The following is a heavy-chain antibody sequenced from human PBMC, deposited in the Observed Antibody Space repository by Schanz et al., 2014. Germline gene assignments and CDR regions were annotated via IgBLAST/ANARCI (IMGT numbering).Heavy chain of an antibody. Sequence: QVPLSPSAPAVKKPGASFKVSCNSSGYFCSSYGISFFLPAPGQGLEWMGWISPYNGNTKYAEKLEDRVTMTTDISTSTAYMQLRSLTSDDTAVYYCARVVRSDYLSELDFWGQGTQVIVSS. J-gene: IGHJ4*02. CDR1: GYFCSSYG. D-gene: IGHD4-17*01. CDR3: ARVVRSDYLSELDF. CDR2: ISPYNGNT. V-gene: IGHV1-18*01.